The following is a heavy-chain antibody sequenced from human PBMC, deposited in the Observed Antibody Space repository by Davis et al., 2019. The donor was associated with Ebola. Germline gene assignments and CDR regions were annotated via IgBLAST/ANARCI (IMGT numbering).Heavy chain of an antibody. Sequence: GESLKISCAASGFTFSSYWMSWVRQAPGKGLEWVSAISGSGGSTYYADSVKGRFTISRHNSKNSLYLRLSSLRAEDTALYYCARVNAVTGYSRFDSWGQGTLVTVSS. J-gene: IGHJ5*01. CDR1: GFTFSSYW. CDR3: ARVNAVTGYSRFDS. D-gene: IGHD3-9*01. V-gene: IGHV3-23*01. CDR2: ISGSGGST.